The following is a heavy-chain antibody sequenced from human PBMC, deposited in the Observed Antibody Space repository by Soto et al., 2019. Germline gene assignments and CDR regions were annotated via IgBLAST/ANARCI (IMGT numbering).Heavy chain of an antibody. CDR1: GFTFSSYS. CDR2: ISSSSSYI. D-gene: IGHD5-18*01. J-gene: IGHJ4*02. Sequence: KSGGSLRLSCAASGFTFSSYSMNWVRQAPGKGLEWVSSISSSSSYIYYADSVKGRFTISRDNAKNSLYLQMNSLRAEDTAVYYCARAVELWLLIDYWGQGTLVTVSS. CDR3: ARAVELWLLIDY. V-gene: IGHV3-21*01.